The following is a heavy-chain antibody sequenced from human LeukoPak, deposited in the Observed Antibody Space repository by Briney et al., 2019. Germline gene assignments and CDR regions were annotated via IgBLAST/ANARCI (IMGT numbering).Heavy chain of an antibody. CDR1: GFTFSNYG. CDR2: ISGSGGST. CDR3: AKEVGYFDS. Sequence: GGSLRLSCAASGFTFSNYGMSWVRQAPGKRLEWVSAISGSGGSTYYAGSVKGRFTISRDNSKNTLYLQMNSLRAEDTAVYYCAKEVGYFDSWGQGTLVTVSS. D-gene: IGHD1-26*01. V-gene: IGHV3-23*01. J-gene: IGHJ4*02.